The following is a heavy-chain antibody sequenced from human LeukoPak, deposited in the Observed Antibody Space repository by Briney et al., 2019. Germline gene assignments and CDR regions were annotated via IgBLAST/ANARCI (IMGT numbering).Heavy chain of an antibody. V-gene: IGHV4-59*01. J-gene: IGHJ6*02. CDR1: GGSISSYY. D-gene: IGHD6-19*01. CDR3: ASGPTVAGHDYYYGMDV. Sequence: SETLSLTCTVSGGSISSYYWSWIRQPPGKGLEWIGYIYYSGSTNYNPSLKSRVTISVDTSKNQFSLKLSSVTAADTAVYYCASGPTVAGHDYYYGMDVWGQGTTVTVSS. CDR2: IYYSGST.